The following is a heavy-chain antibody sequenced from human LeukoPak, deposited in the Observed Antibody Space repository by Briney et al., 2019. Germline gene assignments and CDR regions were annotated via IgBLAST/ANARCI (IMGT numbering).Heavy chain of an antibody. V-gene: IGHV1-18*01. D-gene: IGHD3-3*01. Sequence: GESLKISCKGSGYTFTSYGISWVRQAPGQGLEWMGWISAYNGNTNYAQKLQGRVTMTTDTSTSTAYMELRSLRSDDTAVYYCARNMLWGYDFWSGYYYFDYWGQGTLVTVSS. CDR2: ISAYNGNT. CDR3: ARNMLWGYDFWSGYYYFDY. CDR1: GYTFTSYG. J-gene: IGHJ4*02.